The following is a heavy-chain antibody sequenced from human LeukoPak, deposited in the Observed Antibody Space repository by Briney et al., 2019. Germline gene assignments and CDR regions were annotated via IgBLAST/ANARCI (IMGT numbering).Heavy chain of an antibody. CDR2: ISSSGSTI. V-gene: IGHV3-11*04. Sequence: GGSLRLSCAASGFTFSDYYMSWIRQAPGKGLEWVSYISSSGSTIYYADSVKGRFTISRDNAKNSLYLQMNSLRAEDTAVYYCARSLSDCSSTSCYYLDYYYYYMDVWGKGTTVTVSS. CDR3: ARSLSDCSSTSCYYLDYYYYYMDV. CDR1: GFTFSDYY. D-gene: IGHD2-2*01. J-gene: IGHJ6*03.